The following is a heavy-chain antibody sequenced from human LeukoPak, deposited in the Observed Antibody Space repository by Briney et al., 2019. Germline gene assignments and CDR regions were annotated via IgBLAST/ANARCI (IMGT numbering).Heavy chain of an antibody. V-gene: IGHV3-43*01. Sequence: GGTLRLSCAASGFTFDDYTMHWVRQAPGKGLEWVSLISWDGGSTYYADSVKGRFTISRDNSKNSLYLQMNSLRAEDTALYYCAKSPGYSSGWFDYWGQGTLVTVSS. CDR3: AKSPGYSSGWFDY. CDR2: ISWDGGST. CDR1: GFTFDDYT. D-gene: IGHD6-19*01. J-gene: IGHJ4*02.